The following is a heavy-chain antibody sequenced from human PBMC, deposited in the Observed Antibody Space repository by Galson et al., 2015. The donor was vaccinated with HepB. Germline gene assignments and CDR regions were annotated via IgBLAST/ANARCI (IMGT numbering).Heavy chain of an antibody. CDR2: IKQDGSEK. D-gene: IGHD6-19*01. Sequence: LRLSCAASGFTFSSYWMSWVRQAPGKGLEWVANIKQDGSEKYYVDSVKGRFTISRDNAKNSLYLQMNSLRAEDTAVYYCARVDLSIAVAAPTEYFDYWGQGTLVTVSS. V-gene: IGHV3-7*03. CDR1: GFTFSSYW. CDR3: ARVDLSIAVAAPTEYFDY. J-gene: IGHJ4*02.